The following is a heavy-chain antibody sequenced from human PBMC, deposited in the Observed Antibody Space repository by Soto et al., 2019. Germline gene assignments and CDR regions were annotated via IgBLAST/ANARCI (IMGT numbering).Heavy chain of an antibody. D-gene: IGHD2-2*01. J-gene: IGHJ5*02. CDR3: ARVVVPAAIPIVNWFDP. CDR2: INHSGST. CDR1: GGAFSGYY. Sequence: TSETLSLTCAVYGGAFSGYYWSWIRQPPGKGLEWIGEINHSGSTNYNPSLKSRVTISVDTSKNQFSLKLSSVTAADTAVYYCARVVVPAAIPIVNWFDPWGQGTLVTVSS. V-gene: IGHV4-34*01.